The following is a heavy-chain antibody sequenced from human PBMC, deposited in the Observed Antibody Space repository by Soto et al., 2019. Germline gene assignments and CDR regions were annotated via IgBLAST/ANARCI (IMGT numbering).Heavy chain of an antibody. J-gene: IGHJ4*02. D-gene: IGHD2-21*02. CDR1: GFTFSDYY. Sequence: GGSLRLSCAASGFTFSDYYMSWIRQAPGKGLEWVSYISSNGSTIYYADSVKGRFTISRDNAKNSLYLQMNSLRAEDTAVYYCARGHVVTAMSFDYWGQGTLVTVSS. CDR2: ISSNGSTI. V-gene: IGHV3-11*01. CDR3: ARGHVVTAMSFDY.